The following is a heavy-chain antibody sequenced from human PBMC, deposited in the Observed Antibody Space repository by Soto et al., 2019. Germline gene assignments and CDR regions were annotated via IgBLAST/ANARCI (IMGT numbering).Heavy chain of an antibody. CDR2: ISYDGSNK. J-gene: IGHJ4*02. CDR1: GFTFSSYG. CDR3: AKPDIVLVPAAVNFDC. V-gene: IGHV3-30*18. Sequence: QVQLVESGGGVVQPGRSLRLSCAASGFTFSSYGMHWVRQAPGKGLEWVAVISYDGSNKYYADSVKGRFTISRDNSKNTLYLQMNSLRAEDTAVYYCAKPDIVLVPAAVNFDCWGQGTLVTVSS. D-gene: IGHD2-2*01.